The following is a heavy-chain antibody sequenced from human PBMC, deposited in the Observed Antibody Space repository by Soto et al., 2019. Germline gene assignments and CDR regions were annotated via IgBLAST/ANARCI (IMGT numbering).Heavy chain of an antibody. CDR1: GYTFTSYD. J-gene: IGHJ4*02. D-gene: IGHD5-18*01. CDR2: FNTGNGNT. Sequence: ASVKVSCKASGYTFTSYDINWVRQATGQGLEWMGWFNTGNGNTKYSQKFQGRVTITRDTSASTAYMELSSLTSEDTAVYYCARTPDTVMVDYWGRGTLVTVSS. CDR3: ARTPDTVMVDY. V-gene: IGHV1-3*04.